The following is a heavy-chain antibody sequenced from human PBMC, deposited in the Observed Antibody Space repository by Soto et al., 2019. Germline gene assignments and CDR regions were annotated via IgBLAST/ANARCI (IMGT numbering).Heavy chain of an antibody. CDR1: GFTFSSYA. CDR3: AREHGDYDFWSGYRRPGYYYYYGMDV. V-gene: IGHV3-30-3*01. D-gene: IGHD3-3*01. J-gene: IGHJ6*02. CDR2: ISYDGSNK. Sequence: GGSLRLSCAASGFTFSSYAMSWVRQAPGKGLEWVAVISYDGSNKYYADSVKGRFTISRDNSKNTLYLQMNSLRAEDTAVYYCAREHGDYDFWSGYRRPGYYYYYGMDVWGQGTTVTVSS.